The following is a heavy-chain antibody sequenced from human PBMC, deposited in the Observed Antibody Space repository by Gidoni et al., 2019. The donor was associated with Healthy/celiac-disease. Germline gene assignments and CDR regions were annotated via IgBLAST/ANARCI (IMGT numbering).Heavy chain of an antibody. V-gene: IGHV3-23*04. D-gene: IGHD5-18*01. J-gene: IGHJ4*01. CDR2: ISGSGGST. Sequence: EVQLVESGGGLVQPGGSLRHSCAAAGFTCSSYAMSWVRQAPGKGLEWVSAISGSGGSTDYADSVTVLFPISIDNSQTTLYLQMHSLRAEDTAVYYCAKAPERKYSYGCFDYLGHGALVTVSS. CDR1: GFTCSSYA. CDR3: AKAPERKYSYGCFDY.